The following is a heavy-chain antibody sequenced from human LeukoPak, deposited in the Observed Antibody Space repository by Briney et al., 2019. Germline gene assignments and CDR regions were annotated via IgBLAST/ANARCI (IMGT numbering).Heavy chain of an antibody. CDR1: GFTFSSYA. J-gene: IGHJ4*02. CDR2: ISGGGFNT. Sequence: PGGSLRLSCAASGFTFSSYAMTWVRQAPGEGLEWVSTISGGGFNTYYADSVKGRFTLSRDNSENTPYLHMDSLRAEDTAIYYCAKERGVGATAGSLATFDDWGQGTLVTVSS. V-gene: IGHV3-23*01. D-gene: IGHD1-26*01. CDR3: AKERGVGATAGSLATFDD.